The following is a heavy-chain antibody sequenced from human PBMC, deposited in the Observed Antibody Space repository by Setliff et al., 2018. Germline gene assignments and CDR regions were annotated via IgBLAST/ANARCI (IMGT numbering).Heavy chain of an antibody. CDR2: IKQDGSEK. V-gene: IGHV3-7*03. CDR3: AKDTGYYFDY. D-gene: IGHD4-4*01. Sequence: GGSLRLSCAASGFAFSSYWMSWVRQAPGKGLEWVANIKQDGSEKYYVDSVKGRFTISRDNAKNSLYLQMNSLRGEDTAVYYCAKDTGYYFDYWGQGTLVTVSS. CDR1: GFAFSSYW. J-gene: IGHJ4*02.